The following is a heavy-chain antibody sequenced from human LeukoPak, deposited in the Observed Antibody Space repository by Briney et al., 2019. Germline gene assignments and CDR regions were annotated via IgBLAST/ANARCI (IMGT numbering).Heavy chain of an antibody. V-gene: IGHV1-8*02. CDR3: ARGGYGDYTYDY. CDR1: ESIFSGSF. D-gene: IGHD4-17*01. Sequence: ASVKVSCKPSESIFSGSFIHWVRQAPGQGLEWMGWMNPNSGNTGYAQKFQGRVTMTRNTSISTAYMELSSLRSEDTAVYYCARGGYGDYTYDYWGQGALVTVSS. J-gene: IGHJ4*02. CDR2: MNPNSGNT.